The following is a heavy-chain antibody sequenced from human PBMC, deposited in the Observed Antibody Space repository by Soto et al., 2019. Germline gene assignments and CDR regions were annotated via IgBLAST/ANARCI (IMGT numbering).Heavy chain of an antibody. CDR3: AADATAWQQMVPSDY. V-gene: IGHV1-58*01. CDR2: IAVGSGYT. J-gene: IGHJ4*02. Sequence: KVSCKASGFTFTSSAFQWVRQARGQRLEWIGWIAVGSGYTNYAQRFQDRVTLTRDMSTATTYMKLSRLTSEDTAIYYCAADATAWQQMVPSDYWGQGTLVTVSS. D-gene: IGHD2-8*01. CDR1: GFTFTSSA.